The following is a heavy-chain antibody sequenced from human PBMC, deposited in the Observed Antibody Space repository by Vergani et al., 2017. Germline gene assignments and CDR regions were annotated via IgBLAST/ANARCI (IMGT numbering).Heavy chain of an antibody. D-gene: IGHD1-26*01. V-gene: IGHV3-30*01. CDR3: ARPWAIVGPTTAGRPPDAFDI. Sequence: QVQLVESGGGVVQPGRSLRLSCAASGFTFSSYNMHWVRQAPGKGLEWVAVISYDGSNKYYADSVKGRLTTSRDNSKNTLYLQMNSLRAEDTALYYCARPWAIVGPTTAGRPPDAFDIWGQGTMVTVSS. CDR1: GFTFSSYN. J-gene: IGHJ3*02. CDR2: ISYDGSNK.